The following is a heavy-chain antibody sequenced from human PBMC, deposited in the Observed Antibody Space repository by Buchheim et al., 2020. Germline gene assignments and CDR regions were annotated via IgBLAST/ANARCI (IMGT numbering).Heavy chain of an antibody. Sequence: QVHLVESGGGVVQPGTSLRLSCAASGFTFRSYAIHWVRQAPGKGLEWVAFISFDGNHIYYANPVKGRFTISRDNSRNTVSLQMNTLRREDTAMYYCTRDLSMKYSIDYWGQGT. CDR3: TRDLSMKYSIDY. D-gene: IGHD3-3*02. V-gene: IGHV3-30-3*01. J-gene: IGHJ4*02. CDR2: ISFDGNHI. CDR1: GFTFRSYA.